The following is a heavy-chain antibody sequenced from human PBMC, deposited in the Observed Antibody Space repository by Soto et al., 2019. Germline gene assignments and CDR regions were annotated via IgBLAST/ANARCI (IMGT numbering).Heavy chain of an antibody. CDR2: ISSSGGYT. CDR3: AKEGEAGTTFFDY. CDR1: GFTFSSYA. D-gene: IGHD1-7*01. Sequence: PXVSLRLSCAASGFTFSSYAMSWVRQAPGKGLEWVSAISSSGGYTYYAGSVKGRFTISRDNSKNTLSLQMNSPRAEDTAVYYCAKEGEAGTTFFDYWGQGTLVTVS. J-gene: IGHJ4*02. V-gene: IGHV3-23*01.